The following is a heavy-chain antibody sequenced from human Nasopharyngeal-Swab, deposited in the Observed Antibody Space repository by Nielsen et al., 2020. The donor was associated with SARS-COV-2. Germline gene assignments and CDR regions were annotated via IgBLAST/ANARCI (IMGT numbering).Heavy chain of an antibody. CDR2: IKQDGSEK. V-gene: IGHV3-7*01. Sequence: VRQAPGKGLEWVANIKQDGSEKYYVDSVKGRFTISRDNAKSSLYLQMNSLRAEDTAVYYCARVSCYYDILTGYYAEDGMDVWGQGTTVTVSS. J-gene: IGHJ6*02. D-gene: IGHD3-9*01. CDR3: ARVSCYYDILTGYYAEDGMDV.